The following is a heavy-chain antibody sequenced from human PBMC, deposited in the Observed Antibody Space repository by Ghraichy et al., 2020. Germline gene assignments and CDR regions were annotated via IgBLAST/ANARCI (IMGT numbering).Heavy chain of an antibody. CDR3: ASPAADSSSWTPFDY. CDR2: IYPGDSDT. V-gene: IGHV5-51*01. J-gene: IGHJ4*02. D-gene: IGHD6-13*01. Sequence: GESLNISCKGSGYSFSNHWIGWVRQMPGKGLEWMGIIYPGDSDTRYNPSFQGQVIISADKSISTAYLQWSSLRASDTAMYYCASPAADSSSWTPFDYWGQGTLVTVSS. CDR1: GYSFSNHW.